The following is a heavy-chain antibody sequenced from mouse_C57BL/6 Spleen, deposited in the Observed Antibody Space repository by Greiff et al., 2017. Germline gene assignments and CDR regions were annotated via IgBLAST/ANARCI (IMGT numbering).Heavy chain of an antibody. CDR2: INYDGSST. CDR3: AAGYDGYYDYAMDY. CDR1: GFTFTGYY. J-gene: IGHJ4*01. D-gene: IGHD2-3*01. V-gene: IGHV5-16*01. Sequence: EVKLMESEGGLVQPGSSMKLSCTASGFTFTGYYMAWVRQVPEKGLEWVANINYDGSSTYYLDSLKSRFIISRDNAKNILYLQMSSLKSEDTATYYCAAGYDGYYDYAMDYWGQGTSVTVSS.